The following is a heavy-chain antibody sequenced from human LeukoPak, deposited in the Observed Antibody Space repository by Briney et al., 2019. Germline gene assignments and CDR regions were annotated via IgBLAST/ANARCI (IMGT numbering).Heavy chain of an antibody. D-gene: IGHD2-2*01. J-gene: IGHJ5*02. CDR1: GGSFSGYY. CDR3: ARGDCSSTSCYGFDP. CDR2: INHSGST. V-gene: IGHV4-34*01. Sequence: PSQTLSLTCAVYGGSFSGYYWSWIRQPPGKGLEWIGEINHSGSTNYNPSLKSRVTISVDTSKNQFSLKLSSVTAADTAVYYCARGDCSSTSCYGFDPWGQGTLVTVSS.